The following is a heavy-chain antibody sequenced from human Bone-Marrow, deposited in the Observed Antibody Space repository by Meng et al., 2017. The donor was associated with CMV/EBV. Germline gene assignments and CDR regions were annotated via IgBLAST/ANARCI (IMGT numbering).Heavy chain of an antibody. J-gene: IGHJ4*02. D-gene: IGHD3-16*02. CDR1: GGSISSYY. CDR3: ARAMITFGGVIAPFDY. Sequence: QVQLQESGPGLVKPSEXLALTCSGSGGSISSYYWSWIRQPAGKGLEWIGRIYTSGSTNYNPSLKSRVTMSVDTSKNQFSLKLSSVTAADTAVYYCARAMITFGGVIAPFDYWGQGTLVTVSS. CDR2: IYTSGST. V-gene: IGHV4-4*07.